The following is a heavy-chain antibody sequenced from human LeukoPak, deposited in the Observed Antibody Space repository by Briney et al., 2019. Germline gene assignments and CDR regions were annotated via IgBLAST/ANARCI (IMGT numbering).Heavy chain of an antibody. Sequence: SETLSLTCTVSGGSISSYYWSWIRQPAGKGLEWIGRIYTSGSTNYNPSLKSRVTMSVDTSKNQFSLKLSSVTAADTDVYYCARAYCSSTSCLGYFDYWGQGTLVTVSS. CDR1: GGSISSYY. D-gene: IGHD2-2*01. V-gene: IGHV4-4*07. CDR2: IYTSGST. J-gene: IGHJ4*02. CDR3: ARAYCSSTSCLGYFDY.